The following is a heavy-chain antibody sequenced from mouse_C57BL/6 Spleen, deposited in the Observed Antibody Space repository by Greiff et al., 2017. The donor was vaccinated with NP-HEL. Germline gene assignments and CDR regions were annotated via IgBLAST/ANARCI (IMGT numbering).Heavy chain of an antibody. D-gene: IGHD1-1*01. Sequence: VQLQQPGAELVKPGASVKLSCKASGYTFTSYWMQWVKQRPGQGLEWIGEIDPSDSYTNYNQKFKGKATLTVDTSSSTDYMQLSSLTSEDSAVYYCARGYYGSSSYFDYWGQGTTLTVSS. J-gene: IGHJ2*01. V-gene: IGHV1-50*01. CDR1: GYTFTSYW. CDR3: ARGYYGSSSYFDY. CDR2: IDPSDSYT.